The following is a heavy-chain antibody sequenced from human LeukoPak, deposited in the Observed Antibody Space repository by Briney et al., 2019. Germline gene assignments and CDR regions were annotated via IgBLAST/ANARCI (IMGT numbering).Heavy chain of an antibody. CDR2: INPNSGGT. Sequence: ASVKVSRKASGYTFTGYFIYWVRQAPGQGLEWMGWINPNSGGTNYAQKFKGRVIMTRDTSISTAYMELSRLRSDDTAVYYCASGSSVAARSEIYYPDYWGQGTLVTVSS. CDR3: ASGSSVAARSEIYYPDY. V-gene: IGHV1-2*02. D-gene: IGHD6-6*01. CDR1: GYTFTGYF. J-gene: IGHJ4*02.